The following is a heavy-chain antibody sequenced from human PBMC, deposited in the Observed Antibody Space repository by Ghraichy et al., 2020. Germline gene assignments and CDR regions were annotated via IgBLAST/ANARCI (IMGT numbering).Heavy chain of an antibody. CDR1: GGSFSGYY. D-gene: IGHD3-3*01. CDR2: INHSGST. Sequence: SETLSLTCTVYGGSFSGYYWSWIRQPPGKGLEWIGEINHSGSTNYNPSLKSRVTISVDTSKNQFSLKLSSVTAADTAVYYCARGPYYDFWSGYYGEGRFDYWGQGTLVTVSS. J-gene: IGHJ4*02. CDR3: ARGPYYDFWSGYYGEGRFDY. V-gene: IGHV4-34*01.